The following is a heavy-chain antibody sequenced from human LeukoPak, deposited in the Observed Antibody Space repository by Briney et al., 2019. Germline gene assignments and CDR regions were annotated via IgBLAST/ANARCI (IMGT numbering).Heavy chain of an antibody. CDR2: MNHSGST. V-gene: IGHV4-34*01. J-gene: IGHJ3*02. CDR3: ARALYCSSTSCYYVPHRRAFDI. CDR1: GGSFSGYY. Sequence: SETLSLTCAVYGGSFSGYYWSWIRQPPGKGLEWIGEMNHSGSTNYNPSLKSRVTISVDTSKNQFSLKLSSVTAADTAVYYCARALYCSSTSCYYVPHRRAFDIWGQGTMVTVSS. D-gene: IGHD2-2*01.